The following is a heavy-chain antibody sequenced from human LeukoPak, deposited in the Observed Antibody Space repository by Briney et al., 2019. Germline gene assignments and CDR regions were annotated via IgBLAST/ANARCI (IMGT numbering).Heavy chain of an antibody. J-gene: IGHJ4*02. Sequence: GGSLRLSCAASGFTVSSNYMSWVRQAPGKGLECVSVIYSGGSTYYADSVKGRFTISRDNSKNTLYLQMNSLRAEDTAVYYCARVDTFYDILSGYSPMTFDYWGQGTLVTVSS. D-gene: IGHD3-9*01. CDR2: IYSGGST. CDR3: ARVDTFYDILSGYSPMTFDY. V-gene: IGHV3-53*01. CDR1: GFTVSSNY.